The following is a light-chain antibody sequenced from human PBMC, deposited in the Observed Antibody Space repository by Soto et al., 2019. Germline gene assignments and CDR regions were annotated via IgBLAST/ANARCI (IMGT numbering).Light chain of an antibody. CDR2: DAS. V-gene: IGKV3-11*01. CDR3: QQRIIWLLT. J-gene: IGKJ4*01. CDR1: QSVSSY. Sequence: SPATLSLNQGEKATLSCRASQSVSSYLASYQQKPGQAPRLTIHDASNQATGIPARFSESGSVSDIPLSISSLEPEDFVGYNCQQRIIWLLTFGGGANV.